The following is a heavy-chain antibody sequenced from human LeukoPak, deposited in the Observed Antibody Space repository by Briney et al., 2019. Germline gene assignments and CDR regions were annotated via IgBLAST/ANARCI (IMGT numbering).Heavy chain of an antibody. Sequence: GASVKVSCKASGYTFTSYYMHWVRQAPGQGLEWMGIINPSGGSTSYAQKFQGRVTMTRDTSTSTVYMELSSLRSDDTAVYYYARLSNYYGSGSYFSFFDYRGQGTLVTVSS. CDR1: GYTFTSYY. V-gene: IGHV1-46*01. J-gene: IGHJ4*02. CDR2: INPSGGST. CDR3: ARLSNYYGSGSYFSFFDY. D-gene: IGHD3-10*01.